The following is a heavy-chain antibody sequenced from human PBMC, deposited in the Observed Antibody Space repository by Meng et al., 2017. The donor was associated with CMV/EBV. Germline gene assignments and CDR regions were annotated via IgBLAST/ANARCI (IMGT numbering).Heavy chain of an antibody. D-gene: IGHD6-13*01. CDR2: ISSSSSYI. J-gene: IGHJ4*02. Sequence: GESLKISCAASGFTFSSYSMNWVRQAPGKGLEWVSSISSSSSYIYYADSVKGRFTISRDKAKNSLYLQMNSLRAEDTAVYYCARDLAAGTRIFDYWGQGTLVTVSS. V-gene: IGHV3-21*01. CDR1: GFTFSSYS. CDR3: ARDLAAGTRIFDY.